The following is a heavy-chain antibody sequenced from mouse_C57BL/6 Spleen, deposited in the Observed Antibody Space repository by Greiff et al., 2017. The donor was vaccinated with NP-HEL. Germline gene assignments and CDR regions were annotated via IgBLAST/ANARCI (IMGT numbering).Heavy chain of an antibody. J-gene: IGHJ2*01. D-gene: IGHD1-1*01. CDR2: IHPNSGST. V-gene: IGHV1-64*01. CDR3: AREEGYYGSGDY. CDR1: GYTFTSYW. Sequence: VQLQQPGAELVKPGASVKLSCKASGYTFTSYWMHWVKQRPGQGLEWIGMIHPNSGSTNYNEKFKSKATLTVDKSSSTAYMQLSSLTSEDSAVYYCAREEGYYGSGDYWGQGTTLTVSS.